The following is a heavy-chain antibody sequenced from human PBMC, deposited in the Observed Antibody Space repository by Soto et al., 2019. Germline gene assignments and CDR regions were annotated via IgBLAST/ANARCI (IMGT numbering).Heavy chain of an antibody. CDR2: INPSGGST. CDR3: ARRSYYDSSGYYPSRYWYYGMDV. Sequence: ASVKVSCEASGDTVTSYDMHWVRQAPGQGLEWMGIINPSGGSTSYAQKFQGRVTMTRDTSTSTVYMELSSLRSEDTAVYYCARRSYYDSSGYYPSRYWYYGMDVWGQGTTVTVSS. CDR1: GDTVTSYD. J-gene: IGHJ6*02. V-gene: IGHV1-46*01. D-gene: IGHD3-22*01.